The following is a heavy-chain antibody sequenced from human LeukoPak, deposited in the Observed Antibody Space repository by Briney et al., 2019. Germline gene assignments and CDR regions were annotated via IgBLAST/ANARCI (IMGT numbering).Heavy chain of an antibody. CDR3: ANGDKKRITMVRGVMQPFDY. D-gene: IGHD3-10*01. J-gene: IGHJ4*02. CDR2: LTGSGGST. Sequence: GGSLRLSCAASGFTFSSSSMSWVRQAPGKGLEWVSALTGSGGSTYYADSVKGRFTISRDNSKNTLHLQMNSLRAEDTAVYYCANGDKKRITMVRGVMQPFDYWGQGTLVTVSS. CDR1: GFTFSSSS. V-gene: IGHV3-23*01.